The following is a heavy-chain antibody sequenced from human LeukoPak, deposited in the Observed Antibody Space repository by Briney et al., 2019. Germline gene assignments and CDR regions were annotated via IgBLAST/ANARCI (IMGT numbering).Heavy chain of an antibody. Sequence: PGGSLRLSCAASGFTFDDYGMSWVRQAPGKGLEWVSGINWNGGSTGYADSVKGRFTISRDNAKNSLYLQMNSLRAEDTALYYCASNIAAAGTEGDHYWGQGTLVTVSS. CDR2: INWNGGST. V-gene: IGHV3-20*04. J-gene: IGHJ4*02. CDR3: ASNIAAAGTEGDHY. D-gene: IGHD6-13*01. CDR1: GFTFDDYG.